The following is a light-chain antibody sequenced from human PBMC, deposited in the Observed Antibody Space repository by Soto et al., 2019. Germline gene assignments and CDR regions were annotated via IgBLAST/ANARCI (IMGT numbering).Light chain of an antibody. CDR2: GNS. CDR3: QSYDSSLSGSYV. CDR1: SSNIGAGYD. Sequence: QSVLTQPPSVSGAPGQRVTISCTGSSSNIGAGYDVHWYQQLPGTAPKLLIYGNSNRPSGAPDRFSGSKSVTSASLAITGLQAEDEADYYCQSYDSSLSGSYVFGTGTKVTVL. V-gene: IGLV1-40*01. J-gene: IGLJ1*01.